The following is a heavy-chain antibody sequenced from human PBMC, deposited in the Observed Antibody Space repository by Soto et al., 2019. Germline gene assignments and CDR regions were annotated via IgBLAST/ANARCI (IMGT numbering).Heavy chain of an antibody. CDR1: GFTFTSSA. V-gene: IGHV1-58*01. CDR2: IVVGSGNT. D-gene: IGHD3-10*01. CDR3: AAGAQSTYYYYYGMDV. J-gene: IGHJ6*02. Sequence: GASVKVSCKASGFTFTSSAVQWVRQARGQRLEWIGWIVVGSGNTNYAQKFQERVTITRDMSTSTAYMELSSLRSEDTAVYYCAAGAQSTYYYYYGMDVWGQGTTVTVSS.